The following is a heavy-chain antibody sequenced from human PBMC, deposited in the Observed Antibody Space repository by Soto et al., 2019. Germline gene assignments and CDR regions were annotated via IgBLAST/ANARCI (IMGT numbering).Heavy chain of an antibody. CDR1: AFNFSSHG. V-gene: IGHV3-33*01. J-gene: IGHJ4*02. D-gene: IGHD6-19*01. Sequence: QVQLVESGGGVVQPGRSLRLSCAASAFNFSSHGIHWVCQAPGKGLEWVAVIWYDGSNKYYADSVKGRFTISRDNSKNTLYLQMNSLRVEDTAVYYCAREYSSGCFVYWGQGTLVTVSS. CDR3: AREYSSGCFVY. CDR2: IWYDGSNK.